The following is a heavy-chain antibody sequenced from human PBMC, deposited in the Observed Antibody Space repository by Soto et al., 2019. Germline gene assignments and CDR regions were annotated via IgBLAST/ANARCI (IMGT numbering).Heavy chain of an antibody. CDR1: GGSISSGGYY. V-gene: IGHV4-31*03. Sequence: SETLSLTCTVSGGSISSGGYYWSWIRQHPGKGLEWIGYIYYSGSTYYNPSLKSRVTISVDTSKNQFSLKLSSVTAADTAVYYCARHVSSWPLYGMDVWGQGTTVTVSS. CDR2: IYYSGST. CDR3: ARHVSSWPLYGMDV. D-gene: IGHD6-13*01. J-gene: IGHJ6*02.